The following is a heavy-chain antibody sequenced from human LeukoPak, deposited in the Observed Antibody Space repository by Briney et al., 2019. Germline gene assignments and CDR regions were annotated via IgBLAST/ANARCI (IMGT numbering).Heavy chain of an antibody. J-gene: IGHJ4*02. CDR1: GFTFSSYG. D-gene: IGHD1-26*01. V-gene: IGHV3-30*03. Sequence: GRSLRLSCAASGFTFSSYGMHWVRQAPGKGLEWVAVISYDGSNKYYADSVKGRFTISRDNSKNTLYLQMNSLRDEDTAVYYCASSGSYRFDYWGQGTLVTVSS. CDR2: ISYDGSNK. CDR3: ASSGSYRFDY.